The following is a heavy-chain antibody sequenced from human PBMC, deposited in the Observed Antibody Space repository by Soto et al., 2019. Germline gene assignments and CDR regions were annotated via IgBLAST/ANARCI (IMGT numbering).Heavy chain of an antibody. J-gene: IGHJ6*02. CDR3: AREDDGGDRDYYGLAV. CDR2: IHYSGSI. V-gene: IGHV4-30-4*08. CDR1: GGSISYEYYH. Sequence: QVQLQQSGPGLVKPSQTLSLTCTVSGGSISYEYYHWTWIRQSPGKGLEWIGYIHYSGSIIYNPSFKSRATISMDTSKNQFSLQLSSVTAADTAVYFCAREDDGGDRDYYGLAVWGQGTTVTVSS. D-gene: IGHD2-21*02.